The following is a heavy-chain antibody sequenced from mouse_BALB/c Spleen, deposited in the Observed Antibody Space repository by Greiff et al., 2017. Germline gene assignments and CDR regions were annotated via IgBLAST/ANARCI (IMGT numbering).Heavy chain of an antibody. V-gene: IGHV14-3*02. D-gene: IGHD2-14*01. CDR1: GFNFNDTY. Sequence: EVQLQQSGAELVKPGASVKLSCTASGFNFNDTYMHWVKQRPEQGLEWIGRIDPANGNTKYDPKFQGKATITADTSSNTAYLQLSSLTSEDTAVYYCASARRYEGFAYWGQGTLVTVSA. CDR2: IDPANGNT. J-gene: IGHJ3*01. CDR3: ASARRYEGFAY.